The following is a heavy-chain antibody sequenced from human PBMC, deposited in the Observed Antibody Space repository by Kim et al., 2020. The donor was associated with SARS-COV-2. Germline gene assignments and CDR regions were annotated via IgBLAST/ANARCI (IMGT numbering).Heavy chain of an antibody. J-gene: IGHJ4*02. CDR3: AKEGTTAQYSFDY. CDR1: GFTFSIYG. CDR2: IAYDGRVD. V-gene: IGHV3-30*18. Sequence: GGSLRLSCAASGFTFSIYGMHWVRQAPGKGLEWVAVIAYDGRVDYSAASVQGRFTIYRDYSKFTLSLHCNSLRVDDTAVYFCAKEGTTAQYSFDYWGQGTLVTVSS. D-gene: IGHD4-4*01.